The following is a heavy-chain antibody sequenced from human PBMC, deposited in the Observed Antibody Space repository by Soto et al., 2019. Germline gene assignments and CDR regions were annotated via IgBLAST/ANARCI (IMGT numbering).Heavy chain of an antibody. V-gene: IGHV3-49*04. CDR3: TRWSAAAIYYYYYGMDV. CDR1: GFTFGDYA. J-gene: IGHJ6*02. Sequence: GGSLRLSCTASGFTFGDYAMSWVRQAPGKGLEWVGFIRSKAYGGTTEYAASVKGRFTISRDDSKSIAYLQMNSLKTEDTAVYYCTRWSAAAIYYYYYGMDVWGQGTTVTVSS. D-gene: IGHD6-13*01. CDR2: IRSKAYGGTT.